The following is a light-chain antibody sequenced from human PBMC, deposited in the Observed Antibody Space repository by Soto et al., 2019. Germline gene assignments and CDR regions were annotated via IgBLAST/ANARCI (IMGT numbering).Light chain of an antibody. CDR3: QQYNNVST. CDR2: GAA. Sequence: EVVMTQSPGTLSVSPGERVTLSCRASQSVRSNLAWYQQKPRQAPRLLIYGAATRATRIPARLSGSGSGTEFTLTISNLQSEDFAVYYCQQYNNVSTFGQGTKVDIK. J-gene: IGKJ1*01. V-gene: IGKV3-15*01. CDR1: QSVRSN.